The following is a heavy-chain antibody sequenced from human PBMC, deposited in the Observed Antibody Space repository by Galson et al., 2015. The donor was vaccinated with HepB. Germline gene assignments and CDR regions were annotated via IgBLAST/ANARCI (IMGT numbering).Heavy chain of an antibody. Sequence: SLRLSCAASGFTFGSYAIHWVRQSPGKGLEWMSVISYDGNNKDYADSVKGRFTISRDNTKNSLYLQMNSLRAEDTAVYYCAKTPSRGYSGYDNIYFDYWGQGTLVTASS. CDR1: GFTFGSYA. V-gene: IGHV3-30-3*02. CDR2: ISYDGNNK. J-gene: IGHJ4*02. CDR3: AKTPSRGYSGYDNIYFDY. D-gene: IGHD5-12*01.